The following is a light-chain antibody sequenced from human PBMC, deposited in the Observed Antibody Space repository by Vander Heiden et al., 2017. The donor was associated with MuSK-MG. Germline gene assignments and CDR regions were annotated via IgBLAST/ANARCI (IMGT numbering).Light chain of an antibody. Sequence: EIVMTQSPATLSVSPGERATLSCRASQRVSSNLAWYQQKPGQAPRLLIYGASTRATGIPARFSGSGSVTAFTLTISSLQSEDFAVYYFQQDNNWPRTFGQGTKVEIK. CDR1: QRVSSN. J-gene: IGKJ1*01. CDR2: GAS. CDR3: QQDNNWPRT. V-gene: IGKV3-15*01.